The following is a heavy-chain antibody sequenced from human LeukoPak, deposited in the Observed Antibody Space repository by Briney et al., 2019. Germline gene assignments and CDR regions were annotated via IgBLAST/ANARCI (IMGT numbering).Heavy chain of an antibody. CDR1: GGSISSGDYY. CDR3: ARDARYYGSGSYFVY. D-gene: IGHD3-10*01. CDR2: IYYSGST. J-gene: IGHJ4*02. Sequence: SQTLSLTCTVSGGSISSGDYYWSWIRQPPGKGLEWIGYIYYSGSTYYNPSLKSRVTISVDTSKNQFSLKLSSVTTADTAVYYCARDARYYGSGSYFVYWGQGTLVTVSS. V-gene: IGHV4-30-4*08.